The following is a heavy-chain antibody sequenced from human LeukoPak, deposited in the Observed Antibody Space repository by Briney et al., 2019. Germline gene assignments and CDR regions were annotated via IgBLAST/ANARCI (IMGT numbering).Heavy chain of an antibody. V-gene: IGHV3-48*01. CDR1: GFTFSSYS. CDR3: ARDRDGSYSDFFDY. D-gene: IGHD1-26*01. CDR2: ISSSSSTI. Sequence: GGSPRLSCAASGFTFSSYSMNWVRQAPGKGLEWVSYISSSSSTIYYADSVKGRFTISRDNAKNSLYLQMNSLRAEDTAVYYCARDRDGSYSDFFDYWGQGTLVTVSS. J-gene: IGHJ4*02.